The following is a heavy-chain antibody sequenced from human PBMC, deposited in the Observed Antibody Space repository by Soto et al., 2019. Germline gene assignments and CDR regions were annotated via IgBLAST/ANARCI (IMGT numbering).Heavy chain of an antibody. CDR2: ISAYNGKT. CDR3: ARDIQWEQMVAGPAY. V-gene: IGHV1-18*01. J-gene: IGHJ4*02. CDR1: GYTFTSYG. Sequence: ASVKVSCKASGYTFTSYGISWVRQAPGQGLEWMGWISAYNGKTNYAQKLQGRVTMNTDTSTSTAYMELRSLRSEDTDVYYFARDIQWEQMVAGPAYWGQGTLVTVSS. D-gene: IGHD1-26*01.